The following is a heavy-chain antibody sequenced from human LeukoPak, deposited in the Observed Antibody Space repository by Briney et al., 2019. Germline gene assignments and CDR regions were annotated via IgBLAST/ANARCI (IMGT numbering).Heavy chain of an antibody. J-gene: IGHJ4*02. CDR1: GFTFSDHY. V-gene: IGHV3-11*04. CDR2: ISSSGSTI. CDR3: ARLIAAAVSDDY. Sequence: PGGSLRLSCAASGFTFSDHYMRWIRQAPGKGLEWVSYISSSGSTIYYADSVKGRFTISRDNAKNSLFLQMNSLRDEDTAVYYCARLIAAAVSDDYWGQGTLVTVSS. D-gene: IGHD6-13*01.